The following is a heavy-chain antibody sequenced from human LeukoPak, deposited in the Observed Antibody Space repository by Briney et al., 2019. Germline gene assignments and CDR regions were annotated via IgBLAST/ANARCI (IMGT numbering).Heavy chain of an antibody. CDR2: ISYDGSNK. Sequence: GGPLRLSCPASGFTFSSYAMHWVRQAPGKGLEWVAVISYDGSNKYYADSVKGRFTISRDNSKNTLYLQMNSLRAEDTAVYYCARVSVTLVFDVWGQGTTVTVSS. J-gene: IGHJ6*02. D-gene: IGHD4-23*01. V-gene: IGHV3-30-3*01. CDR3: ARVSVTLVFDV. CDR1: GFTFSSYA.